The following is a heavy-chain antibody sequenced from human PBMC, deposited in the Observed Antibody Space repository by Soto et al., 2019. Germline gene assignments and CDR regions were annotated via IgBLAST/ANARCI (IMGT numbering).Heavy chain of an antibody. CDR1: GFTFSNYA. CDR2: ISGSGGST. CDR3: AKEGSSFYFYYGMDV. Sequence: ESGGGLVEPGGSLRLSCAASGFTFSNYAMSWVRQAPGKGLEWVSGISGSGGSTYYADSVKGRFTISRDNSKNTLYVQMNSLRAEDTAVYFCAKEGSSFYFYYGMDVWGQGTTVTVSS. D-gene: IGHD6-6*01. J-gene: IGHJ6*02. V-gene: IGHV3-23*01.